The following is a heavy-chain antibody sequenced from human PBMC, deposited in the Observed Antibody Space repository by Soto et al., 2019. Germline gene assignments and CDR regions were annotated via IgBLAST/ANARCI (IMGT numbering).Heavy chain of an antibody. J-gene: IGHJ3*02. D-gene: IGHD1-26*01. Sequence: GGSLRLSCAASGFTFSSYSMNWVRRAPGKGLEWVSYISSSSSTIYYADSVKGRFTISRDNAKNSLYLQMNSLRAEDTAVYYCARDLSIVGATGAFDIWGQGTMVTVSS. CDR2: ISSSSSTI. CDR1: GFTFSSYS. V-gene: IGHV3-48*04. CDR3: ARDLSIVGATGAFDI.